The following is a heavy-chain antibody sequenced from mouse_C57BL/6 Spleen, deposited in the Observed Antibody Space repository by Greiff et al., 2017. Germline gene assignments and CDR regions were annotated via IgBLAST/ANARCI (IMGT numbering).Heavy chain of an antibody. Sequence: QVHVKQPGAELVKPGASVKLSCKASGYTFTSYWMHWVKQRPGQGLEWIGMIHPNSGSTNYNEKFKSKATLTVDKSSSTAYMQLSSLTSEDSAVYYCARSYGSSYPLDYWGQGTTLTVSS. J-gene: IGHJ2*01. CDR3: ARSYGSSYPLDY. V-gene: IGHV1-64*01. CDR1: GYTFTSYW. D-gene: IGHD1-1*01. CDR2: IHPNSGST.